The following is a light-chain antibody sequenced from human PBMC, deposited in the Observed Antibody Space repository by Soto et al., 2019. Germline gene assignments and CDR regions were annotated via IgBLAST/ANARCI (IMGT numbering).Light chain of an antibody. J-gene: IGKJ2*01. CDR3: RQGTLWPPS. CDR2: KVS. Sequence: DVVMTQSPLSLPVTLGQPASISCRSSQSLVYSDGNTYLNWFHQRPGQSPRRIIYKVSDRDSGVPDRFSCSWSGTDFTLKISRVEAEDVGVYCRRQGTLWPPSFGQGTKLEIK. CDR1: QSLVYSDGNTY. V-gene: IGKV2-30*01.